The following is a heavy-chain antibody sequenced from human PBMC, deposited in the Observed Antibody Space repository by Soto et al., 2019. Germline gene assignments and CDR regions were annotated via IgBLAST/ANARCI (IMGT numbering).Heavy chain of an antibody. D-gene: IGHD6-13*01. CDR2: IYHSGST. CDR3: ARAAMGGSSWPFDY. Sequence: QVQLQESGPGLVKPSGTLSLTCAVSGGSISSSNWWSWVRQPPGKGLEWIGEIYHSGSTNYNPSLTSRVTISVDKSKNQFSLQLSSVTAADPAVYYCARAAMGGSSWPFDYWGQGTLVTVSS. J-gene: IGHJ4*02. CDR1: GGSISSSNW. V-gene: IGHV4-4*02.